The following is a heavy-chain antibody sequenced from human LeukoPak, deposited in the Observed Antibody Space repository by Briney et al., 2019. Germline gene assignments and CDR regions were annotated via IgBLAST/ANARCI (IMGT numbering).Heavy chain of an antibody. V-gene: IGHV4-39*01. CDR2: IYYSGST. CDR1: GGSISSSSYY. J-gene: IGHJ6*03. Sequence: AETLSLTCTVSGGSISSSSYYGGWIRQPPGKGLEWIGSIYYSGSTYYNPSLKSRVTISVDTSKNQFSLKLSSVTAADTAVYYCASPSGYYGSGSYYNEIYYMDVWGKGTTVTISS. D-gene: IGHD3-10*01. CDR3: ASPSGYYGSGSYYNEIYYMDV.